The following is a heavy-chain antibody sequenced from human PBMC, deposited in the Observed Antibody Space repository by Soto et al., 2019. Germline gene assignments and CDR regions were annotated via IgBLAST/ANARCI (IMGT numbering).Heavy chain of an antibody. CDR2: IYYSGST. D-gene: IGHD6-19*01. CDR3: ARHYSSGSRNWFDP. CDR1: GISINSSSYF. J-gene: IGHJ5*02. Sequence: XGTLPLTCRVSGISINSSSYFWGWVRQPPGKGLEWIGSIYYSGSTYYNPSLRSRVTISVDTSKNQFSLKLSSVTAADTAVFYCARHYSSGSRNWFDPWGQGHLVTVSS. V-gene: IGHV4-39*01.